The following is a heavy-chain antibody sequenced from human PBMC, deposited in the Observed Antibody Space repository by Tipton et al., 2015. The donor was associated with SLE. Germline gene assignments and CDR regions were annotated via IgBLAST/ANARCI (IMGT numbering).Heavy chain of an antibody. CDR2: INHVGRT. D-gene: IGHD1-7*01. J-gene: IGHJ4*02. CDR3: AWRYNWNYKDYFDY. CDR1: GGSLSGYY. V-gene: IGHV4-34*01. Sequence: TLSLTCAVSGGSLSGYYWSWIRQSPGKGLEWMDDINHVGRTNYNPSLTGRATISIDTSKNQFSLKLTSVTAADTAVYYCAWRYNWNYKDYFDYWGQGTPVTVSS.